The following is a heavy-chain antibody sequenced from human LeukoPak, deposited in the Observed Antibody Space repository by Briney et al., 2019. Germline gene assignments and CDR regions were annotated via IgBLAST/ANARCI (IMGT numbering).Heavy chain of an antibody. CDR2: INPHSGAT. J-gene: IGHJ5*02. CDR1: GYTFTGYY. CDR3: SRDLLMYYSGSGEST. V-gene: IGHV1-2*02. D-gene: IGHD3-10*01. Sequence: ASVNVSCKASGYTFTGYYIHWVRQAPGQAPEWMGWINPHSGATNYAQKFQGRVTMTRDTSISTAFMELSSLRSDDTAMYYCSRDLLMYYSGSGESTWGQGTQVTVPS.